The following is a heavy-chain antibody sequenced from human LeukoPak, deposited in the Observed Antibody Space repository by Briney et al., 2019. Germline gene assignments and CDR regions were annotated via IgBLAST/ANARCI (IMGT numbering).Heavy chain of an antibody. CDR3: AGSVIIPEPGIIQLWFDY. V-gene: IGHV3-53*04. CDR2: IYSGGST. D-gene: IGHD5-18*01. CDR1: GFTVSSNY. Sequence: GGSLRLSCAASGFTVSSNYMSWVRQAPGKGLEWVSVIYSGGSTYYADSVKGRFTISRHNSKNTLYPQMNSLRAEDTAVYYCAGSVIIPEPGIIQLWFDYWGQGTLVTVSS. J-gene: IGHJ4*02.